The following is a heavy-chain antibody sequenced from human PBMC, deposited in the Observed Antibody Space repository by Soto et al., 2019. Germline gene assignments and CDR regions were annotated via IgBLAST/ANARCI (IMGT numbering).Heavy chain of an antibody. CDR2: IWSLGNTE. D-gene: IGHD2-2*03. CDR3: ASEFDGSSRYFDY. J-gene: IGHJ4*02. Sequence: QVQLVESGGDIVQPGRSLRLSCAASGFTFSTYGMHWVRQTPGKGLEWVALIWSLGNTERYADSVKGRFTISRDNSRNTLYLQMDSLRAEDTAVYYCASEFDGSSRYFDYWGQGTLVTVSS. CDR1: GFTFSTYG. V-gene: IGHV3-33*01.